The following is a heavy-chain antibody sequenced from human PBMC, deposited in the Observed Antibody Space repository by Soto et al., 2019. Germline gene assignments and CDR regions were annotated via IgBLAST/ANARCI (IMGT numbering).Heavy chain of an antibody. D-gene: IGHD5-18*01. J-gene: IGHJ5*02. V-gene: IGHV4-30-2*01. Sequence: TLSLTCAVSGGSISSGGYSWSWIRQPPGKGLEWIGYIYHSGSTYYNPSLKSRVTISVDRSKNQFSLKLTSVTAADTAVYYCARDRTSAGGFSRRWIDPWGQGTLVTVSS. CDR2: IYHSGST. CDR1: GGSISSGGYS. CDR3: ARDRTSAGGFSRRWIDP.